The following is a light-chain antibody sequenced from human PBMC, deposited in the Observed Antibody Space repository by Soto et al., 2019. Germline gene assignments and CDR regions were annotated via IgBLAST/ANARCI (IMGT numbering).Light chain of an antibody. V-gene: IGLV2-11*01. CDR2: DVS. Sequence: QSVLTQPRSVSASPGQSFAISCTGTSSDVGGYNYVSWYQQHPGKAPKLMIYDVSKRPSGVPDRFSGSKSGNTASLTISGLQAEDEADYYCCSYAGSPYVFGTGTKVTVL. CDR3: CSYAGSPYV. CDR1: SSDVGGYNY. J-gene: IGLJ1*01.